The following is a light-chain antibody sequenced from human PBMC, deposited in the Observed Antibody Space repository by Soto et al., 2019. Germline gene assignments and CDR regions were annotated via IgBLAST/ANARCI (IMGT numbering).Light chain of an antibody. V-gene: IGLV2-8*01. CDR1: SSDVGGYTY. CDR2: EVS. J-gene: IGLJ2*01. CDR3: SSYAGSNNLI. Sequence: QSVLTQPPSASGSPGQSVTISCTGTSSDVGGYTYVSWYQQHPGKAPKLMIYEVSKRPSGVPDRVSGSKSGNTASLTVSGLQADDEADYYCSSYAGSNNLIFGGGTKVTVL.